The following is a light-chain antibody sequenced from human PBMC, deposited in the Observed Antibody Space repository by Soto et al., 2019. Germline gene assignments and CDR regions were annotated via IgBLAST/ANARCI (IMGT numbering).Light chain of an antibody. CDR1: SSDVGSHNL. Sequence: QSVLTQPASVSGSPGQSITIPCTGTSSDVGSHNLVSWYQQHPGQAPKLMIYEVSKRPLGVSTRFSASKSGNTASLTISGLQAEDEADYYCCSYGGSRAVFGGGTQLTVL. CDR3: CSYGGSRAV. CDR2: EVS. J-gene: IGLJ7*01. V-gene: IGLV2-23*02.